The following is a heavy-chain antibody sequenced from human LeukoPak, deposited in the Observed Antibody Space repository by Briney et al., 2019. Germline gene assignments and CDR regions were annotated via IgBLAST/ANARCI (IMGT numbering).Heavy chain of an antibody. J-gene: IGHJ6*03. CDR2: TNHSGST. CDR1: GGSFSGYY. Sequence: SETLSLTCAVYGGSFSGYYWSGIPQPPGKGLECIGETNHSGSTNYNPSLKSRVTISVDTSKNQFSLKLSSVTAADTAVYYCSRPGYYYYMDVWGKGTTVTVSS. D-gene: IGHD2-2*01. V-gene: IGHV4-34*01. CDR3: SRPGYYYYMDV.